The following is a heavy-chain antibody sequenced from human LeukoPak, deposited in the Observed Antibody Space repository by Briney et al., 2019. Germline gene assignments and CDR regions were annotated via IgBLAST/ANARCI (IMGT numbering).Heavy chain of an antibody. J-gene: IGHJ4*02. CDR1: GGSISSYY. CDR2: VYYSGST. D-gene: IGHD5-18*01. V-gene: IGHV4-59*08. Sequence: SETLSLTCTVSGGSISSYYWSWIRQPPGKGLEWIGYVYYSGSTNSNPSLKSRVTISVDTSKNQFSLNLTSVTAADTAVYYCARARGYSYGYPDYWGQGTLVTVST. CDR3: ARARGYSYGYPDY.